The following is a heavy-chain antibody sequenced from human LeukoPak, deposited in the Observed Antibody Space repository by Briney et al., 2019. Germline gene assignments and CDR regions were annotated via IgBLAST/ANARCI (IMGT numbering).Heavy chain of an antibody. J-gene: IGHJ6*03. D-gene: IGHD5-24*01. CDR2: INHSGST. CDR1: GGSFSGYY. Sequence: SETLSLTCAVYGGSFSGYYWSWIRQPPGKGLEWIGEINHSGSTNYNPSLKSRVTISVDTSKSQFSLKLSSVTAADTAVYYCARDLTEMGYYYYMDVWGKGTTVTVSS. CDR3: ARDLTEMGYYYYMDV. V-gene: IGHV4-34*01.